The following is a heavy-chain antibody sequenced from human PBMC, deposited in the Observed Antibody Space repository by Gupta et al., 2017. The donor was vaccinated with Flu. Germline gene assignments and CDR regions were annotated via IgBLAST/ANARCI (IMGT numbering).Heavy chain of an antibody. Sequence: YFWSWIRQTPGKGLEWIGYIYNGGSTNYNPSLKSRVTISVDTSKNQFSLKLSSVTAADTAVYYCARVPTFGDYVPNDAFDIWGQGTMLTVSP. CDR3: ARVPTFGDYVPNDAFDI. J-gene: IGHJ3*02. CDR1: YF. V-gene: IGHV4-59*01. CDR2: IYNGGST. D-gene: IGHD4-17*01.